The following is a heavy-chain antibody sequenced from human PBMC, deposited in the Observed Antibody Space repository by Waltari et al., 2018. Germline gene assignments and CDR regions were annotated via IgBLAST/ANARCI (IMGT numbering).Heavy chain of an antibody. Sequence: QVQLQESGPGLVKPSETLSLTCTVSGGSISSHYWSWIRQPPGKGLEWIGYIYYSGSTNYNPSLKSRVTISVDTSKNQFSLKLSSVTAADTAVYYCASIYSSGYYYNYWGQGTLVTVSS. CDR3: ASIYSSGYYYNY. J-gene: IGHJ4*02. D-gene: IGHD3-22*01. V-gene: IGHV4-59*11. CDR2: IYYSGST. CDR1: GGSISSHY.